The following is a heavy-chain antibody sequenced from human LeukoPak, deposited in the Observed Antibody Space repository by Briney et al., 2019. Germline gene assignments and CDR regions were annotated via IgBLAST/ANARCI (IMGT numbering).Heavy chain of an antibody. D-gene: IGHD3-10*01. CDR2: IYSGGSI. CDR3: ARETRLLWFGEIGYFDY. Sequence: PGGSLRLSCAASGFTVSSNYMSWVRQAPGKGLEWVSVIYSGGSIYYADSVKGRFTISRDNSKNTLYLQMNSLRAEDTAVYYCARETRLLWFGEIGYFDYWGQGTLVTVSS. CDR1: GFTVSSNY. J-gene: IGHJ4*02. V-gene: IGHV3-53*01.